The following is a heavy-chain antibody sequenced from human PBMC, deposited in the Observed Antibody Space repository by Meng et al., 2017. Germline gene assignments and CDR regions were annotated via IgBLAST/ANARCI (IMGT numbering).Heavy chain of an antibody. J-gene: IGHJ5*02. D-gene: IGHD1-7*01. V-gene: IGHV3-30*01. CDR2: ISYDGSNK. CDR3: ARDRVTGTTEYRWFDP. Sequence: GESLKISCAASGFTFSSYAMHWVRQAPGKGLEWVAVISYDGSNKYYADSVKGRFTISRDNSKNTLYLQMNSLRAEDTAVYYCARDRVTGTTEYRWFDPWGQGTLVTVSS. CDR1: GFTFSSYA.